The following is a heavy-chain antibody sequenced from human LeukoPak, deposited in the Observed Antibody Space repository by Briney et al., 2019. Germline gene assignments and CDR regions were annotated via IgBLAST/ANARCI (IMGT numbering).Heavy chain of an antibody. CDR2: IDSGGTT. Sequence: GGSLRLSCAASGFTVSSNYMSWVRQAPGKGLGWVSVIDSGGTTYYADSVKGRFTISRHNSKNTLYLQMNSLRAEDTAVYYCARVYYYYNGMHVWGQGTTVTVSS. CDR3: ARVYYYYNGMHV. D-gene: IGHD3-10*01. CDR1: GFTVSSNY. V-gene: IGHV3-53*04. J-gene: IGHJ6*02.